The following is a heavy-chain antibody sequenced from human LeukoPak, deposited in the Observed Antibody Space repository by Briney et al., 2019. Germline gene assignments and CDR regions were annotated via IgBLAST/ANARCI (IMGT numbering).Heavy chain of an antibody. CDR1: GFTFSSYA. D-gene: IGHD6-19*01. CDR2: ISGSGGST. V-gene: IGHV3-23*01. Sequence: GGSLRLSCAASGFTFSSYAMSWVRQAPGKGLEWVSAISGSGGSTYYADSVKGRFTISRDNSKNTLYLQMNSLGAEDTAVYYCAKDLGDSSGWYLRIPRYWGQGTLVTVSS. CDR3: AKDLGDSSGWYLRIPRY. J-gene: IGHJ4*02.